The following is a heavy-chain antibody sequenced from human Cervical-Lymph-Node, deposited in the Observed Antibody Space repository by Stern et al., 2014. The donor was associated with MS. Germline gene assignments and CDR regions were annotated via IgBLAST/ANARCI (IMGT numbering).Heavy chain of an antibody. J-gene: IGHJ4*02. D-gene: IGHD3-10*01. CDR2: ISSSISYI. CDR3: VRDPITMVRGVIY. Sequence: EVQLVESGGGLVTPGGSLRLSCAASGFTFSSYSMNWVRQAPGKGLEWVSSISSSISYIYYADALKGRFTISRDTAKNSLYLQMNSLRAEDTAVYYCVRDPITMVRGVIYWGQGTLVTVSS. CDR1: GFTFSSYS. V-gene: IGHV3-21*01.